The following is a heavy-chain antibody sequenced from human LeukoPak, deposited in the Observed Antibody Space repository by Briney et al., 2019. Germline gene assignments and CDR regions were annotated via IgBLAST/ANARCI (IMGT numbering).Heavy chain of an antibody. D-gene: IGHD3-22*01. J-gene: IGHJ3*02. CDR3: ARGAVVAHDAFDI. V-gene: IGHV3-66*01. CDR2: IYSGGST. Sequence: PGGSLRLSCAASGFTVSSNYMSWVRQAPGKGLEWVSVIYSGGSTYCADSVKGRFTISRDNSKNTLYLQMNSLRAEDTAVYYCARGAVVAHDAFDIWGQGTMVTVSS. CDR1: GFTVSSNY.